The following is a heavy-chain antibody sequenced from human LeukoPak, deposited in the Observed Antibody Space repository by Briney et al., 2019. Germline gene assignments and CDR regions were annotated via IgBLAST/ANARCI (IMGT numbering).Heavy chain of an antibody. J-gene: IGHJ4*02. V-gene: IGHV3-23*01. Sequence: GGSLRLSCVVSGVTFSNYAISWVRQAPGKGLEWISGISGSGDRTDQPDSVKGRFTISRDNSENTLYLQMDSLRAEDTAIYYCAKDGTRTMVRGVPYYFDYWGQGTLVTVSS. CDR2: ISGSGDRT. CDR3: AKDGTRTMVRGVPYYFDY. D-gene: IGHD3-10*01. CDR1: GVTFSNYA.